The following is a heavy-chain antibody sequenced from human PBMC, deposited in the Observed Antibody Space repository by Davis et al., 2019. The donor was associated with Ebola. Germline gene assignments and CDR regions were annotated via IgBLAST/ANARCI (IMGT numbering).Heavy chain of an antibody. Sequence: SVKVSCKASGGTFSSYAISWVRQAPGQGLEWMGGIIPIFGTANYAQKFQGRVTITADESTSTAYMELSSLRSEDTAVYYCARALGDIVVVPAAPPGAFDIWGQGTMVTVSS. CDR3: ARALGDIVVVPAAPPGAFDI. CDR1: GGTFSSYA. D-gene: IGHD2-2*01. CDR2: IIPIFGTA. V-gene: IGHV1-69*13. J-gene: IGHJ3*02.